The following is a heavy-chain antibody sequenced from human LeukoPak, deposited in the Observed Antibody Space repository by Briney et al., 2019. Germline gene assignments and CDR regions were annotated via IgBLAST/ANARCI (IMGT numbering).Heavy chain of an antibody. V-gene: IGHV3-21*01. D-gene: IGHD6-19*01. J-gene: IGHJ3*02. CDR2: ISSSSSYI. Sequence: PSETLSLTCTVSGGSISSYYWSWIRQPAGKGLEWVSSISSSSSYIYYADSVKGRFTISRDNAKNSLYLQMNSLRAEDTAVYYCARDQAHSSGWAAAFDIWGQGTMVTVSS. CDR3: ARDQAHSSGWAAAFDI. CDR1: GGSISSYY.